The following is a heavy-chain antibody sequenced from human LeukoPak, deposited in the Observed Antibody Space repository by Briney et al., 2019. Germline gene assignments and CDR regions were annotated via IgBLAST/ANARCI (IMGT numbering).Heavy chain of an antibody. Sequence: SETLSLTCTVSGGSISSYYWSWIRQPPGKGLEWIGYIYYSGSTNYNPSLKSRVTISVDPSKNQFSLKLSSVTAADTAVYYCAGNPHYYDSSGYSFTAFDYWGQGTLVTVSS. V-gene: IGHV4-59*01. CDR3: AGNPHYYDSSGYSFTAFDY. D-gene: IGHD3-22*01. CDR1: GGSISSYY. CDR2: IYYSGST. J-gene: IGHJ4*02.